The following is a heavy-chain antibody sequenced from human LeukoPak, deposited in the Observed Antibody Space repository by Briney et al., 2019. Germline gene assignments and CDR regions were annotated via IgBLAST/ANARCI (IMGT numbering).Heavy chain of an antibody. J-gene: IGHJ4*02. Sequence: ASVKVSCKASGGTFSSYAISWVRQAPGQGLEWMGRIIPILGIANYAQKFQGRVTITADKSTSTAYMELSSLRSEDTAVYYCARDPTPIVGATGYWGQGTLVTVSS. CDR3: ARDPTPIVGATGY. D-gene: IGHD1-26*01. V-gene: IGHV1-69*04. CDR2: IIPILGIA. CDR1: GGTFSSYA.